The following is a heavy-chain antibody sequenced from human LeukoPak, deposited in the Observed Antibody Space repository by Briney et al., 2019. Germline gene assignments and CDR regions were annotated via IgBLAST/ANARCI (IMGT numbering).Heavy chain of an antibody. CDR3: ARVGVVEARTLGY. Sequence: ASVKVSCKASGYTFTSYYMRWVRQAPGQGLEWMGIIDPSGGSTSYAQKFQGRVTMTRDMSTSTVYMELSSLRSEDMAVYYCARVGVVEARTLGYWGQGTLVTVSS. J-gene: IGHJ4*02. V-gene: IGHV1-46*01. D-gene: IGHD3-22*01. CDR2: IDPSGGST. CDR1: GYTFTSYY.